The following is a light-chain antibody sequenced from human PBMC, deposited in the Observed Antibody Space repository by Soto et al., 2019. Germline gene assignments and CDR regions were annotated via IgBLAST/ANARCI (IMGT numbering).Light chain of an antibody. J-gene: IGKJ3*01. V-gene: IGKV1-39*01. CDR1: QSISSY. CDR3: QQSYSTPRT. CDR2: AAS. Sequence: DIQMTQSPSSLAASVGDRVTSTCRASQSISSYLNWYQQKPGKAPKLLIYAASSLQSGGPSRFSGSGSGTDFTLTISSLQPEDFATYYCQQSYSTPRTFGHGTQVDIK.